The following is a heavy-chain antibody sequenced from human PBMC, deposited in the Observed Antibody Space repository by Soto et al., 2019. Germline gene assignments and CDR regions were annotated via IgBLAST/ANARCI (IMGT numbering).Heavy chain of an antibody. CDR3: PRDIDTFRGYPANW. V-gene: IGHV3-43*01. Sequence: GGSPGLCSSACGLRLYDYIVRRVRQAPEKGLEWVSLIGSDGGTKEYADSVQARSAIPRDNSKNSLYLQMNSLRTEDTALDYCPRDIDTFRGYPANW. CDR2: IGSDGGTK. CDR1: GLRLYDYI. D-gene: IGHD5-12*01. J-gene: IGHJ5*01.